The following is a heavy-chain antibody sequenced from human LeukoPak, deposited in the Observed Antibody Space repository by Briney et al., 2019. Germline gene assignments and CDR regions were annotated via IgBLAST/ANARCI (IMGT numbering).Heavy chain of an antibody. J-gene: IGHJ4*02. V-gene: IGHV4-39*01. CDR3: ARLPRSGKYYFDY. CDR1: GSSITSVSHY. CDR2: IYYTGST. Sequence: SETLSLTCTISGSSITSVSHYWGWIRQPPGKGLEWIGDIYYTGSTYYSPSLRSRVTMSVHTSENQFSLRLNSVTAVDTAVYYCARLPRSGKYYFDYWGQGTLVTVSS. D-gene: IGHD3-10*01.